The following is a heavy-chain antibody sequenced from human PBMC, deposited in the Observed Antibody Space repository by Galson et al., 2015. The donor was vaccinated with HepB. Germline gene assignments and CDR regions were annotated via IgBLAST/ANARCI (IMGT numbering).Heavy chain of an antibody. Sequence: SETLSLTCTVSGGSISSYYWSWIRQPPGKGLEWIGYIYYSGSTNYNPSLKSRVTISVDTSKNQFSLKLSSVTAADTAVYYCARVGQWLVDPCAFDIWGQGTMVTVSS. CDR3: ARVGQWLVDPCAFDI. D-gene: IGHD6-19*01. V-gene: IGHV4-59*01. J-gene: IGHJ3*02. CDR2: IYYSGST. CDR1: GGSISSYY.